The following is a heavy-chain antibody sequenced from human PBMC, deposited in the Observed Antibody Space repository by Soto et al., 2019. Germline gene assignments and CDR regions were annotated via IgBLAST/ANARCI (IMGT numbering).Heavy chain of an antibody. CDR1: GFTFNIYW. J-gene: IGHJ4*02. CDR2: IDNDGSAT. Sequence: EEQLVESGGGLVQPGGSLRLSCVASGFTFNIYWMHWDRQAPGKGLEWVSSIDNDGSATTYADSVKGRFTISRDNAKNTLFLQMNTLRVDDTALYYCARDNWNSYWGQGTLVTVSS. D-gene: IGHD1-1*01. V-gene: IGHV3-74*01. CDR3: ARDNWNSY.